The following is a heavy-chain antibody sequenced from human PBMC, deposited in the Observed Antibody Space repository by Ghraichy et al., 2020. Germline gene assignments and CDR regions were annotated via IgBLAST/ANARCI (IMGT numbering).Heavy chain of an antibody. V-gene: IGHV3-7*03. J-gene: IGHJ5*01. D-gene: IGHD2/OR15-2a*01. Sequence: GESLNISCATSGFTFSTFFMSWVRQAPGKGLEWGANINQDGNQTFYVDSVKGRFTISRDNAKKLLDLQMNSLRVEDTAIYYCVRDDEYSTWCQGTLVTVSS. CDR1: GFTFSTFF. CDR3: VRDDEYST. CDR2: INQDGNQT.